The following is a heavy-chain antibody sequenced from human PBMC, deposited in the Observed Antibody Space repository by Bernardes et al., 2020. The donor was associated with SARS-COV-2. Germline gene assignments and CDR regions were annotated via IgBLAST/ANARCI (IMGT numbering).Heavy chain of an antibody. CDR2: ISWNSGSI. Sequence: GGSLRLSCAASGFTFGDYAMHWVRQAPGKGLEWVSGISWNSGSIGYADSVKGRFTISRDNAKNSLYLQMNSLRAEDTALYHCASDLIAVAGTYAFDIWGQGTMVTVSS. D-gene: IGHD6-19*01. CDR3: ASDLIAVAGTYAFDI. V-gene: IGHV3-9*01. CDR1: GFTFGDYA. J-gene: IGHJ3*02.